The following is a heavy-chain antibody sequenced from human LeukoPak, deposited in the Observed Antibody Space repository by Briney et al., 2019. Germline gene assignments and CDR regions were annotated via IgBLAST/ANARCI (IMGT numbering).Heavy chain of an antibody. CDR2: ISSSSSSYI. J-gene: IGHJ5*02. V-gene: IGHV3-21*01. D-gene: IGHD5-18*01. Sequence: PGGSLRLSCAASGFTFSSYSMNWVRQAPGKGLEWVSSISSSSSSYIYYADSVKGRFTISRDNSKNTLYLQMNSLRAEDTAVYYCAKELRGYSYGLRNNWFDPWGQGTLVTVSS. CDR3: AKELRGYSYGLRNNWFDP. CDR1: GFTFSSYS.